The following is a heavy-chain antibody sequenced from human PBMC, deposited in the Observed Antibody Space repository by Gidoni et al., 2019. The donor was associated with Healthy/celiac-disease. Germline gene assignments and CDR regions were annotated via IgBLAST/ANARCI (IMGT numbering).Heavy chain of an antibody. CDR2: INHSEST. Sequence: QVQLQQWGAGLLKPSETLSLTCAVYGGSFSGYYWSWIRQPPGKGLEWIGEINHSESTNYNPSLKSRVTISVDTSKNQFSLKLSSVTAADTAVYYCARGGLYYYDSTAGYYFDYWGQGTLVTVSS. CDR3: ARGGLYYYDSTAGYYFDY. J-gene: IGHJ4*02. CDR1: GGSFSGYY. V-gene: IGHV4-34*01. D-gene: IGHD3-22*01.